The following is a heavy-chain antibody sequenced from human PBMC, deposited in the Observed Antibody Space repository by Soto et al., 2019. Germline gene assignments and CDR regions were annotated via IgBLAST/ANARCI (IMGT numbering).Heavy chain of an antibody. CDR1: GGSISSYY. CDR3: ARGTGLNDKNSRSPDAFDI. CDR2: IYYSGST. Sequence: SETLSVTCTVSGGSISSYYWSWIRQPPGKGLEWIGYIYYSGSTNYNPSLKSRVTISVDTSKNQFSLKLSSVTAADTAVYYCARGTGLNDKNSRSPDAFDIWRKATMVT. V-gene: IGHV4-59*01. J-gene: IGHJ3*02. D-gene: IGHD3-9*01.